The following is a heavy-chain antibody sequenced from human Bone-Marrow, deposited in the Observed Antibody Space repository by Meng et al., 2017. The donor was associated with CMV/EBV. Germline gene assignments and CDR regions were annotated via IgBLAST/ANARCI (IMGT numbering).Heavy chain of an antibody. J-gene: IGHJ4*02. CDR3: ARVRRSGLGHYFDY. CDR1: GFTFSSYA. D-gene: IGHD3-22*01. CDR2: ISGSGGST. V-gene: IGHV3-23*01. Sequence: GGSLRLSCAASGFTFSSYAMSWVRQAPGKGLEWVSAISGSGGSTYYAVSVKGRFIISRDNAKNSLYLQMNSLRSDDTAVYYCARVRRSGLGHYFDYWGQGTLVTVSS.